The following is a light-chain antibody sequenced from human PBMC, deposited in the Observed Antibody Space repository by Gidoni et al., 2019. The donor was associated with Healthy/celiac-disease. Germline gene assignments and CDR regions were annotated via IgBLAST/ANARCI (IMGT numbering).Light chain of an antibody. J-gene: IGKJ1*01. CDR1: QGISSY. Sequence: AIRMTQSPSSLSASTGDRVTITCRASQGISSYLAWYQQKPGKAPKLLIYAASTLQSGVPSRFSGSGSGTDFTLTISCLQSEDFATYSCQQYYSYPQTFGQGPKVEIK. CDR3: QQYYSYPQT. CDR2: AAS. V-gene: IGKV1-8*01.